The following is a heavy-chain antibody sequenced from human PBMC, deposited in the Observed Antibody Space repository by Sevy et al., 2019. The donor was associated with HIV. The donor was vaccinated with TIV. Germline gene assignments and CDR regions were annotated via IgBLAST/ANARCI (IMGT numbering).Heavy chain of an antibody. CDR3: AGNPPYCSSTSCHFDY. Sequence: SQTLSLTYAISGDSVSSNSAAWNWIRQSPSRGLEWLGRTYYRSKWYNDYAVSVKSRITINPDTSKNQFSLQLNSVTPEDTAVYYCAGNPPYCSSTSCHFDYWGQGTLVTVSS. D-gene: IGHD2-2*01. J-gene: IGHJ4*02. CDR1: GDSVSSNSAA. CDR2: TYYRSKWYN. V-gene: IGHV6-1*01.